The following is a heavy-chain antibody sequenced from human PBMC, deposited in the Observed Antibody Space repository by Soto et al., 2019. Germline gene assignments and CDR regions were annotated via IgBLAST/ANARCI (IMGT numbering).Heavy chain of an antibody. CDR3: ARGASAGAASLDY. D-gene: IGHD6-19*01. CDR2: IWYDGGNK. Sequence: QVQLVESGGGVVQPGRSLRLSCAASGFTFSSYGMHWVRQAPGKGLEWVAFIWYDGGNKYYADSVKGRFTISRDNSKNTVYLQMSSMSAEDTAVYYCARGASAGAASLDYLAQGTLVSVSS. J-gene: IGHJ4*02. CDR1: GFTFSSYG. V-gene: IGHV3-33*01.